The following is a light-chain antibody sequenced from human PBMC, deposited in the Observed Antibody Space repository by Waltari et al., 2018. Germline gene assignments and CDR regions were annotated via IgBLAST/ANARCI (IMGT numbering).Light chain of an antibody. Sequence: SYELTQPPSVSVSPGQTASITCSGDKLGDKYACWYQQTPGQAPVLVIYQESKRPSGLPARFSGSNSGNTATLTISGTQAMDEADYYCQACDSSTVVFGGGTKLTVL. CDR3: QACDSSTVV. V-gene: IGLV3-1*01. J-gene: IGLJ2*01. CDR2: QES. CDR1: KLGDKY.